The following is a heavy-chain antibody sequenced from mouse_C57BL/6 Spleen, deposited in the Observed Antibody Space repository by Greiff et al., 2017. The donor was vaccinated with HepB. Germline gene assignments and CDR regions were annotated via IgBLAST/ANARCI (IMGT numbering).Heavy chain of an antibody. J-gene: IGHJ3*01. CDR2: IDPEDGET. CDR1: GFNIKDYY. CDR3: ARWRDGNSFAY. D-gene: IGHD2-1*01. V-gene: IGHV14-2*01. Sequence: EVKVVDSGAELVKPGASVKLSCTASGFNIKDYYMHWVKQRTEQGLEWIGRIDPEDGETKYAPKFQGKATITADTSSNTAYLQLSSLTSEDTAVYYCARWRDGNSFAYWGQGTLVTVSA.